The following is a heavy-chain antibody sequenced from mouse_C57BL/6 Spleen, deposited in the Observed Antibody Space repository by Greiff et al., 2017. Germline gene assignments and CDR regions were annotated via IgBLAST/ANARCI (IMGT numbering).Heavy chain of an antibody. Sequence: QVQLQQPGAELVKPGASVKLSCKASGYTFTSYWMHWVKQRPGQGLEWIGMIHPNSGSTNYNEKFKSKATLTVDTSSSTAYMLLSSLTSVDSAVYYCASRIAVVEGTGYYFDYWGQGTTLTVSS. CDR2: IHPNSGST. CDR1: GYTFTSYW. D-gene: IGHD1-1*01. J-gene: IGHJ2*01. V-gene: IGHV1-64*01. CDR3: ASRIAVVEGTGYYFDY.